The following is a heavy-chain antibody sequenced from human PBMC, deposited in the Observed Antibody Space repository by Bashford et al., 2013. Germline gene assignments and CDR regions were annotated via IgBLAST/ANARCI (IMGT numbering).Heavy chain of an antibody. D-gene: IGHD2-21*02. CDR3: ARTHCDGDCYSLDYFDF. Sequence: GESLKISCQASGYIFTPTGSGGCARCPGKAWSGWGVVYPADSHTIYSPSFQGQVNISADKSITTAYLQWSSLKASDTATYYCARTHCDGDCYSLDYFDFWGQGTLVTVSS. CDR2: VYPADSHT. J-gene: IGHJ4*02. V-gene: IGHV5-51*06. CDR1: GYIFTPTG.